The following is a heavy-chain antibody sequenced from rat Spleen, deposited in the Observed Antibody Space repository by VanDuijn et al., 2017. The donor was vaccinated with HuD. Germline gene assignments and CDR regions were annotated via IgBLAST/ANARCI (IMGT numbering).Heavy chain of an antibody. J-gene: IGHJ2*01. Sequence: EVQLVASGGGLVQPGRSLQISCAASGSTFSKHGMARVRQAPTKGLEWVATLSYDGTTTYYRDSVKGRFTISRDIAKSTLYLQMDSLRSEDTATYYCARRHYGYTDYFDYWGQGVMVTVSS. CDR3: ARRHYGYTDYFDY. CDR2: LSYDGTTT. V-gene: IGHV5-29*01. D-gene: IGHD1-9*01. CDR1: GSTFSKHG.